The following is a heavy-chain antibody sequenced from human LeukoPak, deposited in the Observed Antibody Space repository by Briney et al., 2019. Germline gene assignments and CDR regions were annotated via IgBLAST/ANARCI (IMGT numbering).Heavy chain of an antibody. J-gene: IGHJ4*02. CDR2: ISAYNGNT. Sequence: ASVKVSCKASGYTFTSYGISWVRQAPGQGLEWMGWISAYNGNTNYAQKLQGRVTMTTDTSTSTAYMELRSLRSDDTAVYYCARVRDLGGGEHYFDYWGQGTLVTVSS. CDR1: GYTFTSYG. CDR3: ARVRDLGGGEHYFDY. V-gene: IGHV1-18*01. D-gene: IGHD3-16*01.